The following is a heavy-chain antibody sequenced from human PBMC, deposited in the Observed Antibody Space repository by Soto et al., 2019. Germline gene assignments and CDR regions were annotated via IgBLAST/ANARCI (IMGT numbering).Heavy chain of an antibody. CDR2: TYYRSKWYN. CDR3: ARDGSCDSGGSCYIWDY. J-gene: IGHJ4*02. CDR1: GDSVSSNSAA. D-gene: IGHD2-15*01. V-gene: IGHV6-1*01. Sequence: SQTLSLTCAISGDSVSSNSAAWNWIRQSPSRGLEWLGRTYYRSKWYNDYAVSVKSRITINPDTSKNQFSLQLNSVTPEDTAVYYCARDGSCDSGGSCYIWDYWGQGTLVTVSS.